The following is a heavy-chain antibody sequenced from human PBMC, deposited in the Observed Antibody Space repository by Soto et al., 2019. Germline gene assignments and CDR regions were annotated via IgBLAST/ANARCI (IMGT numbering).Heavy chain of an antibody. CDR3: ASHNFFCAGDCNSSGMDV. V-gene: IGHV5-10-1*01. CDR1: GYMLTNYW. J-gene: IGHJ6*02. Sequence: GESLKISCQGSGYMLTNYWLTWVRQVSGGGLEWLGRIDPSDSYTKYNPSFQGHVTVSADKSTSTAYLQWSSLRASDTAVYYCASHNFFCAGDCNSSGMDVWAQGTTVTVS. CDR2: IDPSDSYT. D-gene: IGHD2-21*02.